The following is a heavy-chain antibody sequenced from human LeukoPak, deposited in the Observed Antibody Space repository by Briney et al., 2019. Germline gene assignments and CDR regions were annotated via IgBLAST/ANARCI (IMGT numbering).Heavy chain of an antibody. CDR2: IYSGGST. CDR1: GLTVSSNY. CDR3: AETGRGGMTGAFDI. D-gene: IGHD3-10*01. Sequence: GGSLRLSCAASGLTVSSNYMSWVRQAPGKGLEWVSLIYSGGSTYYADSVKGRFTISRDNSKNTLYLQMNSLRAEDTAVYYCAETGRGGMTGAFDIWGQGTMVTVSS. V-gene: IGHV3-53*01. J-gene: IGHJ3*02.